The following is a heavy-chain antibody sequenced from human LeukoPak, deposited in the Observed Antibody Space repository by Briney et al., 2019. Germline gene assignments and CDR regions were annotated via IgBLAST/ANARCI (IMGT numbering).Heavy chain of an antibody. CDR2: IYSGGST. V-gene: IGHV3-66*01. D-gene: IGHD5-12*01. CDR3: ARGRWLRRPTPENDY. CDR1: AFSVGSNY. Sequence: GGSLRLSCAASAFSVGSNYMTWVRQAPGKGLEWVSLIYSGGSTYYADSVKGRFTISRDNSKNTLYLQMSSLRREDTAVYYCARGRWLRRPTPENDYWGRGTLVTVSS. J-gene: IGHJ4*02.